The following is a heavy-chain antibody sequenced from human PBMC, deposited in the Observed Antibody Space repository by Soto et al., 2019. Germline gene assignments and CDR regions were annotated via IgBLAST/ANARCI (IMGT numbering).Heavy chain of an antibody. V-gene: IGHV4-31*03. D-gene: IGHD2-2*02. CDR2: IYHSGNT. J-gene: IGHJ4*02. CDR1: GGSITTGGSY. Sequence: PSETLSLTCTVSGGSITTGGSYWSWICQHPGKGLEWIGNIYHSGNTYYNPSLKSRLTISVDTSKNHFSLMVDSVTAADTAVYYCARARFQVLYGKPYFDSWRQGTLVTVSS. CDR3: ARARFQVLYGKPYFDS.